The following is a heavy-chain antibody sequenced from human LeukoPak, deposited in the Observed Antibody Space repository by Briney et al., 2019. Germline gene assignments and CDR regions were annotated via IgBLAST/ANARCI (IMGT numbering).Heavy chain of an antibody. J-gene: IGHJ6*03. CDR2: IIPIFGTA. Sequence: SVKVSCKASGGTFSSYAISWVRQAPGQGLEWMGGIIPIFGTANYAQKFQGRVTITTDESTSTAYMELSSLRSEDTAVYYCAIYGRNNYSGSYSRYYYYYMDVWGKGTTVTVSS. CDR1: GGTFSSYA. D-gene: IGHD1-26*01. V-gene: IGHV1-69*05. CDR3: AIYGRNNYSGSYSRYYYYYMDV.